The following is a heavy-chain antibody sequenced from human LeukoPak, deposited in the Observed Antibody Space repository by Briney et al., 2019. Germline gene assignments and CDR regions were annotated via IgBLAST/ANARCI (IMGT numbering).Heavy chain of an antibody. CDR1: GFTFSSYA. V-gene: IGHV3-23*01. Sequence: GGSLRLSCAASGFTFSSYAMSWVRQAPGKGLEWVSAISGSGGSTYYADSVKGRFTISRDNSKNTLYLQMNSLRAEDTAVYYCAKDPKRGCSSTSCYTTGDAFDIWGQGTMVTVSS. J-gene: IGHJ3*02. CDR3: AKDPKRGCSSTSCYTTGDAFDI. CDR2: ISGSGGST. D-gene: IGHD2-2*02.